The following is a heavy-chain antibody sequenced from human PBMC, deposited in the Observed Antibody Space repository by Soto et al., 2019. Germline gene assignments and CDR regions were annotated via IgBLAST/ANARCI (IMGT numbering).Heavy chain of an antibody. D-gene: IGHD3-16*01. Sequence: SETLSLTCTVSGGSISRYYWSWVRQPPGQGLEWIGCIHYSGRTSHNPSLKSRVTISIDTSKNQFSLSLNSVTVADTAVYYCVRDQDFITGDNWFDPWGQGTLVTVSS. CDR2: IHYSGRT. J-gene: IGHJ5*02. V-gene: IGHV4-59*01. CDR3: VRDQDFITGDNWFDP. CDR1: GGSISRYY.